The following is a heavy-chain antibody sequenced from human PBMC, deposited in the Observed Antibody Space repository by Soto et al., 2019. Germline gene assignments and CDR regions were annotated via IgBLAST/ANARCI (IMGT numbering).Heavy chain of an antibody. CDR1: GFTFSTYS. CDR3: AKGGRQWLVTSDFNY. CDR2: ISSSSSTI. Sequence: GGSLRLSCAASGFTFSTYSMNWVRQAPGKGLEWVSYISSSSSTIFYTDSVKGRFTISRDSSKNTVSLEMTSLRAEDTAVYYCAKGGRQWLVTSDFNYWGQGALVTVS. J-gene: IGHJ4*02. V-gene: IGHV3-48*01. D-gene: IGHD6-19*01.